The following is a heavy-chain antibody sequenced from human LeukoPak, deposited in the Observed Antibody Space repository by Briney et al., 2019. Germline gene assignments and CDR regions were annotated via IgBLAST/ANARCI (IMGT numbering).Heavy chain of an antibody. D-gene: IGHD3-3*01. CDR2: INHSGST. V-gene: IGHV4-34*01. CDR3: ARGRRGIYDFWSGRRPGFDP. J-gene: IGHJ5*02. Sequence: SETLSLTCAVYGGSFSGYYWSWIRQPPGKGLEWIGEINHSGSTNYNPSLKSRVTISVDTSKNQFSLKLSSMTAADTAVYYCARGRRGIYDFWSGRRPGFDPWGQGTLVTVSS. CDR1: GGSFSGYY.